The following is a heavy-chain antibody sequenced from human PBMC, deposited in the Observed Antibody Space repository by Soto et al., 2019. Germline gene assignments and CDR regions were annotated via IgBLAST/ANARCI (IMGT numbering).Heavy chain of an antibody. Sequence: PSETLSLTCTVSGGSISSYYWSWIRQPPGKGLEWIGYIYYSGSTNSNPSLKSRVTISVDTSKNQFSLKLSSVTAADTAVYYCARGSIVVVPAAGGGYYYYYGMDVWGQGTTVTVSS. CDR3: ARGSIVVVPAAGGGYYYYYGMDV. CDR1: GGSISSYY. D-gene: IGHD2-2*01. CDR2: IYYSGST. V-gene: IGHV4-59*01. J-gene: IGHJ6*02.